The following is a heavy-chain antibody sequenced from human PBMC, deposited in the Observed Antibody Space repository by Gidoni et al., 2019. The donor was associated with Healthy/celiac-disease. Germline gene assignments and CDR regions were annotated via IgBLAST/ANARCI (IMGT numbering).Heavy chain of an antibody. D-gene: IGHD4-17*01. V-gene: IGHV3-30-3*01. CDR2: ISYDGSNK. J-gene: IGHJ1*01. CDR3: ARDVLTTLAEYFQH. CDR1: GFTFSSYA. Sequence: QVQLVESGGGVVQPGRSLRLSCAASGFTFSSYAMHWVRQAPGKGLEWVAVISYDGSNKYYADSVKGRFTISRDNSKNTLYLQMNSLRAEDTAVYYCARDVLTTLAEYFQHWGQGTLVTVSS.